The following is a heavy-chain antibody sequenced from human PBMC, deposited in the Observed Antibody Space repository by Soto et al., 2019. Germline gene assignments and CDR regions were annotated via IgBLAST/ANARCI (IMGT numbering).Heavy chain of an antibody. CDR2: TYYRSKWYN. Sequence: QVQLQQSGPGLVKPSQTLSLTCAISGDSVSTNGAAWNWIRQSPSRGLEWLGRTYYRSKWYNDYAVSVKSRLTINPDTSKSQFSLQLNSVTPEDTAVYYCARDKHDYFNRGIGFDTWGQGILVTVSS. D-gene: IGHD4-17*01. CDR1: GDSVSTNGAA. J-gene: IGHJ5*02. CDR3: ARDKHDYFNRGIGFDT. V-gene: IGHV6-1*02.